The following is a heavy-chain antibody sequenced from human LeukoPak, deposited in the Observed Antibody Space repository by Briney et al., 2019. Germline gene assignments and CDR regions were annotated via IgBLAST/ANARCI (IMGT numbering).Heavy chain of an antibody. CDR2: INHSGST. CDR1: GGSISSHY. D-gene: IGHD3-10*01. V-gene: IGHV4-34*01. J-gene: IGHJ6*02. Sequence: PSETLSLTCTVSGGSISSHYWSWIRQPPGKGLEWIGEINHSGSTNYNPSLKSRVTISVDTSKNQFSLKLSSVTAADTAVYYCARGVITMVRGVIIEYYYYYYGMDVWGQGTTVTVSS. CDR3: ARGVITMVRGVIIEYYYYYYGMDV.